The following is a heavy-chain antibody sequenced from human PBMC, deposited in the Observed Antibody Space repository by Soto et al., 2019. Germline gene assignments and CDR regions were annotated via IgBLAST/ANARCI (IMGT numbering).Heavy chain of an antibody. J-gene: IGHJ6*02. D-gene: IGHD3-3*01. CDR1: GYTFTSYY. CDR2: INPSGGST. CDR3: ARGITYYDFWSGPLYYYYGMDV. V-gene: IGHV1-46*01. Sequence: QVQLVQSGAEVKKPGASVKVSCKASGYTFTSYYMHWVRQAPGQGLEWMGIINPSGGSTSYAQKFQGRVTMTRDTSTSTVYMELSSLRSEDTGVYYCARGITYYDFWSGPLYYYYGMDVWGQGTTVTVSS.